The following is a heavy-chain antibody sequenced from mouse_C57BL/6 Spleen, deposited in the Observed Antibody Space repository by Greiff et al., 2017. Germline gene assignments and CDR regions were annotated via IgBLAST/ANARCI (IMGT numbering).Heavy chain of an antibody. CDR2: IDPSASYT. CDR3: ARATTVVAGPYAMDY. D-gene: IGHD1-1*01. J-gene: IGHJ4*01. V-gene: IGHV1-69*01. CDR1: GYTFTSYW. Sequence: QVQLQQPGAELVMPGASVKLSCKASGYTFTSYWMHWVKQRPGQGLEWIGEIDPSASYTNYNQKFKGKSTLTVDKSSSTAYMQLSSLTSEDSAVYYCARATTVVAGPYAMDYWGQGTSVTVSS.